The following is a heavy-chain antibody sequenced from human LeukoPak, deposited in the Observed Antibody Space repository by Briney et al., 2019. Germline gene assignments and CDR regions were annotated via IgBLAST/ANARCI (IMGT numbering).Heavy chain of an antibody. CDR3: ARQHGGAGLVGATGPGGTYYYYYGMDV. CDR1: GGSISSSSYY. CDR2: IYYSGST. Sequence: SETLSLTCNVSGGSISSSSYYWGWIRQPPGKGLEWIGSIYYSGSTYYNPSLKSRVTISVDTSKNQFSLKLSSVTAADTAVYYCARQHGGAGLVGATGPGGTYYYYYGMDVWGQGTTVTVSS. J-gene: IGHJ6*02. V-gene: IGHV4-39*01. D-gene: IGHD1-26*01.